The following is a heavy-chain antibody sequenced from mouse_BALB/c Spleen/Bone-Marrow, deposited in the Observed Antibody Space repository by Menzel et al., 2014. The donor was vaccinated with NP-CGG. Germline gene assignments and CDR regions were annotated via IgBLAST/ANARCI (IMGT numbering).Heavy chain of an antibody. CDR3: AREGGYYYGSRVAWFAY. J-gene: IGHJ3*01. CDR2: IWAGGST. CDR1: GFSLTSYG. D-gene: IGHD1-1*01. V-gene: IGHV2-9*02. Sequence: QVQLKESGPGLVAPSQSLSITCTVSGFSLTSYGVHWVRRPPGKGLEWLGVIWAGGSTNYNSALMSRLSISKDNSKSQVFLKMNSLQTDDTAMYYCAREGGYYYGSRVAWFAYWGQGTLVTVSA.